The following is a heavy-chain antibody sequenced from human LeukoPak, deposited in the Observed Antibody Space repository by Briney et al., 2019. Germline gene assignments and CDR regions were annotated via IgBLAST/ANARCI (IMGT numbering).Heavy chain of an antibody. CDR2: ITSSSSYI. Sequence: GGSLRLPCAASGFTFSSYSMNWVRQAPGKGLEWVSSITSSSSYIFYADSMKGRFTISRDNAKNSLYLQMNSLRAEDTAVYYCAKNRAVGYAPGDYWGQGTLVTVSS. CDR3: AKNRAVGYAPGDY. V-gene: IGHV3-21*01. J-gene: IGHJ4*02. CDR1: GFTFSSYS. D-gene: IGHD5-12*01.